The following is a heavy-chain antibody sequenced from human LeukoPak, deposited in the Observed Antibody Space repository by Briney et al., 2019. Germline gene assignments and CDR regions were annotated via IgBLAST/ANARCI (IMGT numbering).Heavy chain of an antibody. J-gene: IGHJ4*02. V-gene: IGHV3-11*01. D-gene: IGHD4-23*01. CDR1: GFTFSDYY. Sequence: PGGSLRLSCAASGFTFSDYYVSWVRQAPGKGLEWVSYISRSGSTIYYADSVKGRFTISRDNAKNSLYRQMNSLRAGDTAVYYCARDAHGGSVDYCGEGTLVTVSS. CDR3: ARDAHGGSVDY. CDR2: ISRSGSTI.